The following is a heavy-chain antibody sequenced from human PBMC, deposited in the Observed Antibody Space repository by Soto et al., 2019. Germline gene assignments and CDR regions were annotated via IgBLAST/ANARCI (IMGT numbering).Heavy chain of an antibody. CDR1: GLTFSSYC. V-gene: IGHV3-30*18. D-gene: IGHD2-2*01. CDR2: ISYDGSNK. Sequence: GGSMRLSCAASGLTFSSYCMHWVRKDPGKGLEWVAVISYDGSNKYYADSVKGRFTISRDNSKNTLYLQMNSLRAEDTAVYYCAKDMKDIVVVPAAIGAQNYYYYYGMDVWGQGTTVTVSS. CDR3: AKDMKDIVVVPAAIGAQNYYYYYGMDV. J-gene: IGHJ6*02.